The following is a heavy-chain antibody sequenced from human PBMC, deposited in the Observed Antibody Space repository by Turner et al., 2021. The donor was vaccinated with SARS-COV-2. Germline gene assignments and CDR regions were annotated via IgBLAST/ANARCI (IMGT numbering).Heavy chain of an antibody. D-gene: IGHD2-21*02. V-gene: IGHV1-24*01. Sequence: QVQLVQSGAEVKKPGASVKVSCKVSGYTLTELSMHWVRQAPGKGLEWMGGFDPEDAETIYAQKFQGRVTMTEDTSADTAYMELSSLRSEDTAVYYCATGYAYCGGDCSIDYRGQGTLVTVSS. CDR2: FDPEDAET. J-gene: IGHJ4*02. CDR3: ATGYAYCGGDCSIDY. CDR1: GYTLTELS.